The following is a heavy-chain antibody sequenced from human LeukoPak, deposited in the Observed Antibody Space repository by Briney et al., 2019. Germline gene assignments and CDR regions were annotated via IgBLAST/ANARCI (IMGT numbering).Heavy chain of an antibody. J-gene: IGHJ4*02. D-gene: IGHD1-1*01. Sequence: GGSLRLSCAASGFTFSSYAMHWVRQAPGKGLEWVAVISYDGSNKYYADSVKGRFTISRDNSKYTLYLQMNSLRAEDTAVYYCARDLGAPGEYFDYWGQGTLVTVSS. CDR1: GFTFSSYA. V-gene: IGHV3-30*04. CDR3: ARDLGAPGEYFDY. CDR2: ISYDGSNK.